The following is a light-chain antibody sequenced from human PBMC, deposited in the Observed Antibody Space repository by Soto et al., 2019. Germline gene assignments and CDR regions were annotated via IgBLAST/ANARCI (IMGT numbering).Light chain of an antibody. J-gene: IGKJ4*01. CDR2: GAS. CDR3: QQYNNWPLT. CDR1: QTVSNN. V-gene: IGKV3-15*01. Sequence: EIVMTQSPATLSVSPGERATLSCRASQTVSNNLAWYQQKPGQAPRPVIYGASARATGIPARFSGSGSGTEFTLTISSLQSEDFAVYYCQQYNNWPLTFGGGTKVEIK.